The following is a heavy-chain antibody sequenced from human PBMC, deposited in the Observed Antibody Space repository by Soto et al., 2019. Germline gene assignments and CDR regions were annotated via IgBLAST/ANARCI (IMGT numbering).Heavy chain of an antibody. V-gene: IGHV3-23*01. CDR3: AKDWGDYDFWSGYWLGLVDY. Sequence: GGSLRLSCAASGFTFSSYAMSWVRQAPGKGLEWVSAISGSGGSTYYADSVKGRFTISRDNSKNTLYLQMNSLRAEDTAVYYCAKDWGDYDFWSGYWLGLVDYWGQGTLVTVSS. CDR1: GFTFSSYA. J-gene: IGHJ4*02. D-gene: IGHD3-3*01. CDR2: ISGSGGST.